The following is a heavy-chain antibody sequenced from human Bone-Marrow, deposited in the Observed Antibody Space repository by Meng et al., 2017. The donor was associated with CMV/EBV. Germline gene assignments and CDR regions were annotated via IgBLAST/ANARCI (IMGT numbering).Heavy chain of an antibody. D-gene: IGHD3/OR15-3a*01. CDR2: IYYSGST. Sequence: SETLSLTCTVSGGSISSYYWSWIRQPPGKGLEWIGYIYYSGSTNYNPSLKSRVTISVDTSKNQFSLKLSSVTAAGTAVYYCAGETPSGIFGPNRAFEIWGQGTMVTVSS. CDR1: GGSISSYY. V-gene: IGHV4-59*01. CDR3: AGETPSGIFGPNRAFEI. J-gene: IGHJ3*02.